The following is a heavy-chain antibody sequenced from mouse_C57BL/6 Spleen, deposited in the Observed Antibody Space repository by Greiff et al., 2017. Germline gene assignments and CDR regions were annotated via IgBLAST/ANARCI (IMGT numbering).Heavy chain of an antibody. V-gene: IGHV14-4*01. J-gene: IGHJ3*01. CDR2: IDPENGDT. CDR1: GFNIKDDY. Sequence: EVQLQQSGAELVRPGASVKLSCTASGFNIKDDYMHWVKQRPEQGLEWIGWIDPENGDTEYASKFQGKATITADTSSNTASLQLSSLTSEDTAVYYCTPDYYGSSSWFAYWGQGTLVTVSA. D-gene: IGHD1-1*01. CDR3: TPDYYGSSSWFAY.